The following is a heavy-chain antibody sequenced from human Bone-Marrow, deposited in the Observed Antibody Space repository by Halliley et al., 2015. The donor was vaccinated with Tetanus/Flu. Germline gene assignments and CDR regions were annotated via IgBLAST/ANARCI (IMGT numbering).Heavy chain of an antibody. V-gene: IGHV4-4*02. CDR3: VRNNDYCVGY. CDR1: GASISDSNW. J-gene: IGHJ4*02. CDR2: SHDVGAT. Sequence: LSLTCSVSGASISDSNWWGWVRQSPEKGLEWIGESHDVGATNYNPSLKGRVTISVDKSKREFSLELRSVTAADTAVYYCVRNNDYCVGYWGRGILVTVSS. D-gene: IGHD4-17*01.